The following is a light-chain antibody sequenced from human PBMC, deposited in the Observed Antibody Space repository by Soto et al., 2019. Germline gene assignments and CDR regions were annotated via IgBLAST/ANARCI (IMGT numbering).Light chain of an antibody. J-gene: IGLJ1*01. V-gene: IGLV2-14*01. CDR3: SSYTSSSTLV. CDR2: EVS. Sequence: QSALTQPASVSGSPGQSITISCTGTSSDVGGYNYVSWYQQHPGKAPKIMIYEVSNRTSGVSNRFSGSKSGNTASLTSSGLQAEDEADYYCSSYTSSSTLVFGTGTKLTVL. CDR1: SSDVGGYNY.